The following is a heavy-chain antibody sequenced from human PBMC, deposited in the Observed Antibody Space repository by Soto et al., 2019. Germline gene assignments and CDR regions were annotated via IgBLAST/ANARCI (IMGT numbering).Heavy chain of an antibody. CDR2: IYAGDSNT. Sequence: GESLKISCKGSGYSFSNYWIGWVRQMPGKGLEWLGIIYAGDSNTRYSPSFQGQVTISADKSISTAYLQWSSLKASDTAMYYCARYPPNYYGMDVWGQGTTVTVSS. J-gene: IGHJ6*02. CDR1: GYSFSNYW. D-gene: IGHD2-8*01. V-gene: IGHV5-51*01. CDR3: ARYPPNYYGMDV.